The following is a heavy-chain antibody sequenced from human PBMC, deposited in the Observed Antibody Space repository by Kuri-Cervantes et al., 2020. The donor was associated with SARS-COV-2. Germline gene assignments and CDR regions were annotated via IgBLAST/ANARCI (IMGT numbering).Heavy chain of an antibody. J-gene: IGHJ4*02. D-gene: IGHD1-26*01. CDR1: GFTFSSYS. CDR2: ISSSSSTI. Sequence: GGSLRLSCAASGFTFSSYSMNWVRQAPGKGLEWVSYISSSSSTIYYADSVKGRFTISRDNAKNSLYLQMNSRRDEDTAVYYCARDSGSHPHWGQGTLVTVSS. CDR3: ARDSGSHPH. V-gene: IGHV3-48*02.